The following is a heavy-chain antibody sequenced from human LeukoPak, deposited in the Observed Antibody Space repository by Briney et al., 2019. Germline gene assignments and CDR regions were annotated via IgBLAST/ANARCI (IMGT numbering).Heavy chain of an antibody. CDR1: GYTFTSHG. V-gene: IGHV1-18*01. CDR3: TRRGPPATNWFDP. CDR2: ISTYNGDT. D-gene: IGHD3-10*01. Sequence: ASVTVSCKSSGYTFTSHGINWVRQAPGQGLEWMGWISTYNGDTNSAQKFQGRVTLTTDTSTSTDYMELRSLRYDDTAVYYCTRRGPPATNWFDPWGQGTLVTVSS. J-gene: IGHJ5*02.